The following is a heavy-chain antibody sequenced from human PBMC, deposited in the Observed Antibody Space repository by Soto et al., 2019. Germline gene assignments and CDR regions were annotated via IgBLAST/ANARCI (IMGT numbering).Heavy chain of an antibody. D-gene: IGHD4-17*01. V-gene: IGHV3-74*01. J-gene: IGHJ4*02. CDR2: INSAGSST. Sequence: EVQLVESGGGLVQPGGSLRLSCAASGLTFSSYWMHWVRQAPGKGLVWVSRINSAGSSTSYADSVKGRFTISRDNAKNTLDLQMNSRRAEDTAVYYCARSHTVTTDYWGQGTLVTVSS. CDR1: GLTFSSYW. CDR3: ARSHTVTTDY.